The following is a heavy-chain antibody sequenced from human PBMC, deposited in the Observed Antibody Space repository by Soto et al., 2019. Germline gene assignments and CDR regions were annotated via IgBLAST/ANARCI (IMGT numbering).Heavy chain of an antibody. Sequence: QVQLQESGPGLVKPSQTLSLTCTVSGGSISSGDYYWSWIRQPPGKGLEWIGYIYYSGSTYYNPSLNSRVTISVDQYKNQFALELSSVDAADTAVYYCARERRGRYFDWLSPVYYYYYGMDVWGKGTTVTVSS. D-gene: IGHD3-9*01. CDR2: IYYSGST. J-gene: IGHJ6*04. CDR3: ARERRGRYFDWLSPVYYYYYGMDV. CDR1: GGSISSGDYY. V-gene: IGHV4-30-4*01.